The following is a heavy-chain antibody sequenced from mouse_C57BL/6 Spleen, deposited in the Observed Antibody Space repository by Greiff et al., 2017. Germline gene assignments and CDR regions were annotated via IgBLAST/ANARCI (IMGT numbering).Heavy chain of an antibody. J-gene: IGHJ2*01. CDR3: AGDYDYDGDYFDY. Sequence: VQLQQSDAELVKPGASVKISCKVSGYTFTDHTIHWMKQRPEQGLEWIGYIYPRDGSTKYNEKFKGKATLTADKSSSTAYMQLNSLTSEDSAVYFCAGDYDYDGDYFDYWGQGTTLTVSS. CDR2: IYPRDGST. CDR1: GYTFTDHT. D-gene: IGHD2-4*01. V-gene: IGHV1-78*01.